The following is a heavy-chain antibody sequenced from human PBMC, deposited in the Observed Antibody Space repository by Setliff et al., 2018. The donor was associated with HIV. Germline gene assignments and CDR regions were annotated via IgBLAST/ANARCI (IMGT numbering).Heavy chain of an antibody. CDR2: INTNTGHP. D-gene: IGHD4-17*01. V-gene: IGHV7-4-1*02. J-gene: IGHJ4*02. CDR1: GYTFSSHG. Sequence: ASVKVSCKASGYTFSSHGITWVRQVPGQGLEWMGWINTNTGHPIYARGFTGRFVFSLDTSVNTAFLQINSLKADDTALYYCAREIYDWGQGTLVTVSS. CDR3: AREIYD.